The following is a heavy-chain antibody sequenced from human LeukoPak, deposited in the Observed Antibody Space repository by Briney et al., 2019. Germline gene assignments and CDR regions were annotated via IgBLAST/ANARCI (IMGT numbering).Heavy chain of an antibody. V-gene: IGHV1-69*13. CDR3: AKEGEWELLLDY. CDR2: IIPIFGTA. D-gene: IGHD1-26*01. CDR1: GGTFSSYA. J-gene: IGHJ4*02. Sequence: SVKVSCKASGGTFSSYAISWVRQAPGQGLEWMGGIIPIFGTANYAQKFQGRVTITADESTSTAYMELSSLRSEDTAVYYCAKEGEWELLLDYWGQGTLVTVSS.